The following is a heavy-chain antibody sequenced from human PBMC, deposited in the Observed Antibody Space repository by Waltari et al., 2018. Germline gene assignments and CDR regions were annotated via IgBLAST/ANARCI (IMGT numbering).Heavy chain of an antibody. V-gene: IGHV1-18*04. Sequence: QVQLLQSGAEVKEPGASVKVPCRASGYSFTSVGSSWVRLAPGQGLEWGGWVSPLNGKTNYAQNVQDRVTMTTDTSTSTAYMELRSLRFDDTAVYFCATDNLNAFHNWGQGTLVTVSS. CDR3: ATDNLNAFHN. CDR1: GYSFTSVG. CDR2: VSPLNGKT. J-gene: IGHJ4*02. D-gene: IGHD1-20*01.